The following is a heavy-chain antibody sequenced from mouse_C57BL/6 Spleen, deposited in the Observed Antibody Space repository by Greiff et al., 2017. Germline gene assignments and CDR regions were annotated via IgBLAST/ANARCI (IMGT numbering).Heavy chain of an antibody. CDR2: ISPGDGDT. CDR3: ARRAGDGYYGGYFDV. V-gene: IGHV1-82*01. CDR1: GYAFRSSW. D-gene: IGHD2-3*01. J-gene: IGHJ1*03. Sequence: VQLQQSGPELVKPGASVKISCKASGYAFRSSWMNWVKQRPGKGLEWIGRISPGDGDTNYNGKFKGKATLTADKPSRTAYMQLSRLTSEDSAVYFCARRAGDGYYGGYFDVWGTGTTVTVSS.